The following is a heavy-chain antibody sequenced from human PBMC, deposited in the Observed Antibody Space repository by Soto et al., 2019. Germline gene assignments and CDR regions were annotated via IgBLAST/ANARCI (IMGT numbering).Heavy chain of an antibody. J-gene: IGHJ6*02. V-gene: IGHV3-23*01. Sequence: PGGSLRLSCAASGFTFSSYVMSWVRQAPGKGLEWVSVFTGSGTSSCYADSVKGRFTISRDNSKNSLYLQMNSLRAEDTAVYYCARDHSSGWYGVDYYYGMDVWGQGTTVTVSS. CDR3: ARDHSSGWYGVDYYYGMDV. CDR1: GFTFSSYV. CDR2: FTGSGTSS. D-gene: IGHD6-19*01.